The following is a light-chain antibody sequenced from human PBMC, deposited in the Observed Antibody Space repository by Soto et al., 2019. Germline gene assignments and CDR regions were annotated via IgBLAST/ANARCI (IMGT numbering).Light chain of an antibody. CDR3: QQRSNWQGLT. V-gene: IGKV3-11*01. Sequence: EIVLTQSPATLSLSPGERATLSCRASQSVSSYLAWYQQKPGQAPRLLIYDASNRATGIPARFSGSGSGTDFTLTISSLEPEDFAVYYCQQRSNWQGLTFGGGNKVEIK. CDR1: QSVSSY. J-gene: IGKJ4*01. CDR2: DAS.